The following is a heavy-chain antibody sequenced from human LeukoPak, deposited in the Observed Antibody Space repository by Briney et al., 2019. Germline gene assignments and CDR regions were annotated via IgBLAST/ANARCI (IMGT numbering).Heavy chain of an antibody. D-gene: IGHD1-26*01. J-gene: IGHJ4*02. V-gene: IGHV3-21*01. CDR1: GFSFDTYS. CDR3: VRSPGSSWPFDY. CDR2: ISSSSSYI. Sequence: PGGSLRLSCAASGFSFDTYSINWVRQAPGKGLEWVSSISSSSSYIYYADLVKGRFTISRDNAKNSLYLQMNSLRAEDTAVYYCVRSPGSSWPFDYWGQGTLVTVSS.